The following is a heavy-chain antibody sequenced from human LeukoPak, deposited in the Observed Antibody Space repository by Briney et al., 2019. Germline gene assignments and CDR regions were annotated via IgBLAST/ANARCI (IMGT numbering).Heavy chain of an antibody. CDR2: ISSSGSTI. J-gene: IGHJ4*02. D-gene: IGHD1-26*01. CDR1: GFTFSSYE. CDR3: ARDDIRRVRATQIDY. Sequence: GGSLRLSCAASGFTFSSYEMNWVRQAPGKGLEWVSYISSSGSTIYYADSVKGRFTISRDNAKNSLYLQMNSLRAEDTAVYYCARDDIRRVRATQIDYWGQGTLVTVSS. V-gene: IGHV3-48*03.